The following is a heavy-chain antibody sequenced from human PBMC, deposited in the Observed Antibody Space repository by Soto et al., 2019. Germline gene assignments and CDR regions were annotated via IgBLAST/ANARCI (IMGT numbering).Heavy chain of an antibody. V-gene: IGHV3-15*07. CDR1: GFTFSTAW. D-gene: IGHD1-1*01. Sequence: XXPMTLSCAASGFTFSTAWINWVPQAPGKGLEWVGRIKSKINGGPTDFAESVKGRFTISRDDSTDMVYLQMNSLKPEDTALYYFTTDPLFPYKLVRFSFWGYGTLVPVSS. CDR2: IKSKINGGPT. CDR3: TTDPLFPYKLVRFSF. J-gene: IGHJ4*01.